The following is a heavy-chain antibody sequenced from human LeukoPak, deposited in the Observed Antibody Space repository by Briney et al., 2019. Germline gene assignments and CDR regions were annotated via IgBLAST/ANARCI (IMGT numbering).Heavy chain of an antibody. Sequence: PGGSLRLSCAASGFTFSSYWMSWVRQAPGKGLEWVSYISSSGTTTHYADSVKGRFTISRDNAKNSLYLQMNSLRAEDTAVYYCAKRSGSYGPLFDYWGQGTLVTVSS. CDR3: AKRSGSYGPLFDY. V-gene: IGHV3-48*04. J-gene: IGHJ4*02. D-gene: IGHD5-18*01. CDR2: ISSSGTTT. CDR1: GFTFSSYW.